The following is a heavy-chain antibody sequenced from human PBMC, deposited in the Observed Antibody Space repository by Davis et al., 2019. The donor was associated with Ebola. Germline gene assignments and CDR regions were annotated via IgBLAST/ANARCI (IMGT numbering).Heavy chain of an antibody. V-gene: IGHV4-34*01. J-gene: IGHJ6*02. CDR1: GGSISSYY. Sequence: SETLSLTCTVSGGSISSYYWSWIRQSPGKGLEWIGETNDSITTNYNPSLKTRVTISVDTSKNQFSLKLTSVTAADTAVYYCARSKPAAVLYYYYGMDVWGQGTTVTVSS. CDR3: ARSKPAAVLYYYYGMDV. D-gene: IGHD2-2*02. CDR2: TNDSITT.